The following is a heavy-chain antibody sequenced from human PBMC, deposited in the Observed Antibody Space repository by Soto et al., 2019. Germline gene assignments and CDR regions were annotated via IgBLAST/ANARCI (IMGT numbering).Heavy chain of an antibody. D-gene: IGHD2-8*01. Sequence: PGGSLRLSCEASGFIFSTYAMSWVRQSPGKGLEWIGSIYYSGSTYYNPSLKSRLTISIDTSKNHFSLKLSSVTAADTAVYYCATMLYDGASSPFDYWGPGTLVTVSS. J-gene: IGHJ4*02. CDR2: IYYSGST. CDR3: ATMLYDGASSPFDY. CDR1: GFIFSTYA. V-gene: IGHV4-59*05.